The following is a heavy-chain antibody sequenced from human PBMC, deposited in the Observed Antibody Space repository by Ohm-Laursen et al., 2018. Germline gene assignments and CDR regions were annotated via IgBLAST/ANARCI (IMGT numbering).Heavy chain of an antibody. Sequence: TQTLTLTSTFSGFSLNTYKAGMGWIRQPPGEALEWIAVIYSDDKKYYSPSLGSRLTITRDTSKTQVVLTMANMDPLDTGTYYCARIPPRRRDGSAPFDYWGQGALVTVSS. V-gene: IGHV2-5*02. D-gene: IGHD5-24*01. J-gene: IGHJ4*02. CDR3: ARIPPRRRDGSAPFDY. CDR2: IYSDDKK. CDR1: GFSLNTYKAG.